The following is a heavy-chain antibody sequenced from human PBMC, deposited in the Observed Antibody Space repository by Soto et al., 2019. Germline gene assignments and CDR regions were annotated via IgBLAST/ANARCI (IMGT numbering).Heavy chain of an antibody. D-gene: IGHD3-22*01. Sequence: EVQLVESGGGLVQPGESLTLSCAASGFPFSSYWMHWVRQAPGKGLVWVSRIKSAGSGTYYADYVQDRFPISRDNARNTLYLQLNSLIVEDTAVYFCASGDGASYDGTGYLGRNWGQGTMVTVSS. J-gene: IGHJ4*02. CDR1: GFPFSSYW. CDR2: IKSAGSGT. CDR3: ASGDGASYDGTGYLGRN. V-gene: IGHV3-74*01.